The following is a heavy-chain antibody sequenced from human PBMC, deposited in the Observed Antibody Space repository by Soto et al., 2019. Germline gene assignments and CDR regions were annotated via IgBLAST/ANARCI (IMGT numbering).Heavy chain of an antibody. CDR1: GGSISSGGYY. Sequence: PSETLSLTCTVSGGSISSGGYYWSWIRQHPGKGLEWIGYIYYSGSTYYNPSLKSRVTISVDTSKNQFSLKLSSVTAADTAVYYCARETTVVTGYFDYWGQGTLVTVSS. D-gene: IGHD4-17*01. CDR2: IYYSGST. CDR3: ARETTVVTGYFDY. V-gene: IGHV4-31*03. J-gene: IGHJ4*02.